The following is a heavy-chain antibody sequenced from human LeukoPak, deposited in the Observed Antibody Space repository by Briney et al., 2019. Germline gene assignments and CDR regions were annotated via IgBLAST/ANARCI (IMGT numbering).Heavy chain of an antibody. CDR2: IKPDGGEK. Sequence: GESLRLSCAASGFTFSSYMMTWVRQAPGKGLEWVANIKPDGGEKFYVDSVRGRFTISRDNAKNSLSLQMNSLRAEDTAVYYCAREWEEAFDIWGQGTMVTVSS. CDR1: GFTFSSYM. CDR3: AREWEEAFDI. J-gene: IGHJ3*02. V-gene: IGHV3-7*01. D-gene: IGHD1-26*01.